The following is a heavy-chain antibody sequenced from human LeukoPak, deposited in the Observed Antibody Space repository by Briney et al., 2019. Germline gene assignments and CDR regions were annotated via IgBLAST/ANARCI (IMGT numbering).Heavy chain of an antibody. CDR3: VRGGGRGDYNERYYFDY. V-gene: IGHV3-48*03. CDR2: ISSSGNAI. D-gene: IGHD3-22*01. Sequence: QAGGSLRLSCGASGLTVSSYEMNWVRQAPGKGLEWISYISSSGNAIFYSDSVKGRFTISRDNAKNSLHLQTNSLRVEDTAVYYCVRGGGRGDYNERYYFDYWGQGTLVTVSS. CDR1: GLTVSSYE. J-gene: IGHJ4*02.